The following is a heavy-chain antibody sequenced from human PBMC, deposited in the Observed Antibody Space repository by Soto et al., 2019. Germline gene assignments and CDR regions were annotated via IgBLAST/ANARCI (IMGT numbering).Heavy chain of an antibody. Sequence: ASVKVSCKASGYTFTRYGFSWVRQAPGQGLEWMGWISTYNENTKYPQKFQGRITMTTDTPTSTAYMELRSLTSDDTAVYYCAREGYCSSGSCALYSHDYFGMDVWGQGTTVTVSS. D-gene: IGHD2-15*01. V-gene: IGHV1-18*01. CDR2: ISTYNENT. J-gene: IGHJ6*02. CDR3: AREGYCSSGSCALYSHDYFGMDV. CDR1: GYTFTRYG.